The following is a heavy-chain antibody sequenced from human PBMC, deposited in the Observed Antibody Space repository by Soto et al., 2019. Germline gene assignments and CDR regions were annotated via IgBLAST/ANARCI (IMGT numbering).Heavy chain of an antibody. CDR3: AKDLKDGDFDY. Sequence: EVQLLESGGGLVQPGGSLRLSFAASGFTFSSYAMSWVRQAPGKGLEWVSAISGSGGSTYYADSVKGRFTISRDNAKNPLYLQMNSLRAEDTAVYYCAKDLKDGDFDYWGQGTLVTVSS. J-gene: IGHJ4*02. V-gene: IGHV3-23*01. CDR2: ISGSGGST. CDR1: GFTFSSYA. D-gene: IGHD4-17*01.